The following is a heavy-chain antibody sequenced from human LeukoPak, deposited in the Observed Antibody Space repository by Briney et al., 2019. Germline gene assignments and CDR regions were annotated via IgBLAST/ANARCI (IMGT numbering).Heavy chain of an antibody. Sequence: PGGSLRLSCAASGFTFSSYSMNWVRQAPGKELEWVSSISSSSSYIYYADSVKGRFTISRDNAKNSLYLQMNSLRAEDTAVYYCARTGGYCSSTSCQYYFDYWGQGTLVTVSS. J-gene: IGHJ4*02. CDR2: ISSSSSYI. D-gene: IGHD2-2*01. V-gene: IGHV3-21*01. CDR1: GFTFSSYS. CDR3: ARTGGYCSSTSCQYYFDY.